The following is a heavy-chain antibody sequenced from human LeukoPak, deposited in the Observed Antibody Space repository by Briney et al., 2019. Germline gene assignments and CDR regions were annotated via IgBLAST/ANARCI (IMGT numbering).Heavy chain of an antibody. J-gene: IGHJ4*02. D-gene: IGHD5-24*01. CDR3: ARGDGYNFLPDY. V-gene: IGHV4-34*01. CDR1: GGSFSGYY. Sequence: PSETLSLTCAVYGGSFSGYYWSWIRQPPGKGLEWIGEINHSGSTNYNPSLKSRVTISVDTSKNQFSLKLSSVTAADTAVYYCARGDGYNFLPDYWGQGTLVTVSS. CDR2: INHSGST.